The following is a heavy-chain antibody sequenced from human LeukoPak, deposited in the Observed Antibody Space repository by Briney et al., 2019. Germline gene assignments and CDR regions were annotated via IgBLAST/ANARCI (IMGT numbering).Heavy chain of an antibody. Sequence: PGGSLRLSCAASGFTFSSYAMSWVRQAPGKGLEWVSAISGSGGSTYYADSVKGRFTISRDNSKNTLYLQMNCLRAEGTAVYYCAKDRRIAVAGTTFDYWGQGTLVTVSS. CDR2: ISGSGGST. V-gene: IGHV3-23*01. D-gene: IGHD6-19*01. CDR3: AKDRRIAVAGTTFDY. CDR1: GFTFSSYA. J-gene: IGHJ4*02.